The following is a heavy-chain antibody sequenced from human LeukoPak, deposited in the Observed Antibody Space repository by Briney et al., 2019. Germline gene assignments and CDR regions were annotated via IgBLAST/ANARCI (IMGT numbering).Heavy chain of an antibody. CDR2: INPDDKSA. CDR1: GFTFSKYW. CDR3: ARAYVLMVYRRRSYHEYFQH. V-gene: IGHV3-74*01. J-gene: IGHJ1*01. D-gene: IGHD2-8*01. Sequence: PGGSLRLSCAASGFTFSKYWLHWLRQAPGKGLVWVSRINPDDKSASYADSVKGRFTIARDDARKTLYLQMNSLRAEDTAVYYCARAYVLMVYRRRSYHEYFQHWGQGTLVTVSS.